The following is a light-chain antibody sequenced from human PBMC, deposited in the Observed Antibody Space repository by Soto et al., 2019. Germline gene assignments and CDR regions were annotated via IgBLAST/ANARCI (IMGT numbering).Light chain of an antibody. J-gene: IGLJ2*01. Sequence: QSALTQPASVSGSPAQSITISCTGTSSDVGGYNYVSWYQQYPGKAPKLMIYDVIYRPSGVSDRFSGSKSGNTASLTISGLQAEDEAEYYCTSYTSSSTDVVFGGGTKLTVL. V-gene: IGLV2-14*03. CDR3: TSYTSSSTDVV. CDR2: DVI. CDR1: SSDVGGYNY.